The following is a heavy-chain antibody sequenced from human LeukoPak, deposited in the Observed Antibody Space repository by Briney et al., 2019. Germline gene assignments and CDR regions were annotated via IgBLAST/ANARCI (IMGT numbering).Heavy chain of an antibody. D-gene: IGHD3-10*01. CDR1: GGTFSSYA. Sequence: ASVKVSCKASGGTFSSYAISWVRQAPGQGLEWMGGIIPIFGTANYAQKFQGRVTITADKSTSTAYMELSSLRSEDTAVYYCARLQDYGSGSYYNLDYWGQGTLVTVSS. J-gene: IGHJ4*02. CDR3: ARLQDYGSGSYYNLDY. V-gene: IGHV1-69*06. CDR2: IIPIFGTA.